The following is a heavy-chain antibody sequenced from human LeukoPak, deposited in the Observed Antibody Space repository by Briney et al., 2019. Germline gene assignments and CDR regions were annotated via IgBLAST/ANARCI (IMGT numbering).Heavy chain of an antibody. CDR3: ARGSSGNDY. D-gene: IGHD6-19*01. CDR1: GFIFRDLS. Sequence: PTGGSLRLSCSVSGFIFRDLSMSWVRQAPGKGLEWVSVIYSGGSTYYADSVKGRFTISRDNSKNTLYLQMNSLRAEDTAVYYCARGSSGNDYWGQGTLVTVSS. V-gene: IGHV3-53*01. CDR2: IYSGGST. J-gene: IGHJ4*02.